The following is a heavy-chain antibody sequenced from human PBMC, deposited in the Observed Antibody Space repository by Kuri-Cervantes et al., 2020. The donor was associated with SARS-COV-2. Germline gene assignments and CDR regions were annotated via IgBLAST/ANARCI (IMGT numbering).Heavy chain of an antibody. V-gene: IGHV1-8*02. D-gene: IGHD5-12*01. CDR1: GGTFSSYA. CDR3: ALVATRPLRRDAFDI. CDR2: MNPNSGNT. Sequence: ASVKVSCKASGGTFSSYAISWVRQATGQGLEWMGWMNPNSGNTGYAQKFQGRVTMTRNTSISTAYMELSSLRSEDTAVYYCALVATRPLRRDAFDIWGQGKRVTCSS. J-gene: IGHJ3*02.